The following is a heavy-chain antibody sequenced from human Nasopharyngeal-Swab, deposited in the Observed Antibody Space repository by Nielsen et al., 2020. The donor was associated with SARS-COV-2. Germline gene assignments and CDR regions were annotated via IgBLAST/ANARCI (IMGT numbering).Heavy chain of an antibody. J-gene: IGHJ4*02. CDR3: AKDYDIGY. Sequence: GGFLRLSCAASGFTFSTYAMTWVRQAPGKGLEWVSTIDAGGGNTWYADSVKGRFTISRDNSKSTLDLQMNSLRAEDTAVYYCAKDYDIGYWGQGTLVTVSS. D-gene: IGHD3-9*01. V-gene: IGHV3-23*01. CDR1: GFTFSTYA. CDR2: IDAGGGNT.